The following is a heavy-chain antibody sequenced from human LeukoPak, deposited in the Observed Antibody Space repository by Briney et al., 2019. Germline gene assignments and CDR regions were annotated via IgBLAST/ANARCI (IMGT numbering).Heavy chain of an antibody. Sequence: PGGSLRLSCAASGFPFSDYWMNWVRQAPGKGLVWVSRINNDGSTTSYADSVKGRFTISRDNARNSLYLQMSSLRAEDTAVYYCATYTHWVAGDVWGQGTTVTVSS. V-gene: IGHV3-74*01. CDR1: GFPFSDYW. CDR2: INNDGSTT. J-gene: IGHJ6*02. D-gene: IGHD3-16*01. CDR3: ATYTHWVAGDV.